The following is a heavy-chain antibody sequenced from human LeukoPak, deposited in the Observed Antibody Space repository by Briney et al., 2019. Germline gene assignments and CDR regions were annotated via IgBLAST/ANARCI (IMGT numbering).Heavy chain of an antibody. CDR1: GGTFSSYA. CDR3: HLFTYYYDSSGPPRYYGMDV. Sequence: GASVKVSCKASGGTFSSYAIIWVRQAPGQGLEWMGRIIPILGIANYAQKFQGRVTITADKSTSTAYMELSSLRSEDTAVYYCHLFTYYYDSSGPPRYYGMDVWGQGTTVTVSS. CDR2: IIPILGIA. J-gene: IGHJ6*02. D-gene: IGHD3-22*01. V-gene: IGHV1-69*04.